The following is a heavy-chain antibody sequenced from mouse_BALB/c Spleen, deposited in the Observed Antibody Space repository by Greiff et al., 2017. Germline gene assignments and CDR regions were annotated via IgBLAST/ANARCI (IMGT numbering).Heavy chain of an antibody. CDR1: GYSFTGYY. Sequence: LVKTGASVKISCKASGYSFTGYYLHWVKQSHGKSLEWIGYISCYNGATSYNQKFKGKATFTVDTSSSTAYMQFNSLTSEDSAVYYCARRDYDGSWFAYWGQGTLVTVSA. CDR3: ARRDYDGSWFAY. J-gene: IGHJ3*01. V-gene: IGHV1S34*01. CDR2: ISCYNGAT. D-gene: IGHD2-4*01.